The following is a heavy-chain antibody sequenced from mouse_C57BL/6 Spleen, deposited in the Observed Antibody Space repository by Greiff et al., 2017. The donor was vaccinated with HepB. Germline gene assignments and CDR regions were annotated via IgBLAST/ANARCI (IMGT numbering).Heavy chain of an antibody. CDR1: GFNIKDDY. Sequence: EVQLQQSGAELVRPGASVKLSCTASGFNIKDDYMHWVKQRPEQGLEWIGWIDPENGDTEYASKFQGQATITADTSSNTAYLQLSSLTSEDTAVYYCTEEGSIYYDYWFAYWGQGTLVTVSA. CDR2: IDPENGDT. D-gene: IGHD2-4*01. J-gene: IGHJ3*01. CDR3: TEEGSIYYDYWFAY. V-gene: IGHV14-4*01.